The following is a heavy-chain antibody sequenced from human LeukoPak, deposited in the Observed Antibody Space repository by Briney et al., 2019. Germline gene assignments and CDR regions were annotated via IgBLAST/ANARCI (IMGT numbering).Heavy chain of an antibody. CDR1: GYTFTSYA. Sequence: ASVKVSCKASGYTFTSYAMNWVRQAPGQGLEWMGWINTNTGNPTYAQGFTGRFVFSLDTSVSTAYLQTSSLKAEDTAVYYCARGGHYYDSSGYYPFDYWGQGTLVTVSS. D-gene: IGHD3-22*01. J-gene: IGHJ4*02. V-gene: IGHV7-4-1*02. CDR2: INTNTGNP. CDR3: ARGGHYYDSSGYYPFDY.